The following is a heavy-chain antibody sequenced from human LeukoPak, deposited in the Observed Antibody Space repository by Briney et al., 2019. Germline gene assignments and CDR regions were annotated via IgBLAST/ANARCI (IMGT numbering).Heavy chain of an antibody. CDR1: GGSFSGYY. D-gene: IGHD3-3*01. CDR2: INHSGSA. CDR3: ARDGDFWSGFDY. V-gene: IGHV4-34*01. Sequence: SETLSLTCAVYGGSFSGYYWSWIRQPPGKGLEWIGEINHSGSANYNPSLKSRVTISVDTSKNQFSLKLSSVTAADTAVYYCARDGDFWSGFDYWGQGTLVTVSS. J-gene: IGHJ4*02.